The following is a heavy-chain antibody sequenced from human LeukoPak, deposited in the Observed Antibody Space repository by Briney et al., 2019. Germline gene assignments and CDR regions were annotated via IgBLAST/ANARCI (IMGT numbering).Heavy chain of an antibody. Sequence: SETLSLTCTVSGGSISSGDYYWSWIRQPPGKGLEWIGYIYYSGSTYYNPSLKSRVTISVDTSKNQFSLKLSSVTAADTAVYYCARVITIFGRYNWFDPWGQGTLVTVSS. V-gene: IGHV4-30-4*08. CDR3: ARVITIFGRYNWFDP. CDR1: GGSISSGDYY. D-gene: IGHD3-3*01. CDR2: IYYSGST. J-gene: IGHJ5*02.